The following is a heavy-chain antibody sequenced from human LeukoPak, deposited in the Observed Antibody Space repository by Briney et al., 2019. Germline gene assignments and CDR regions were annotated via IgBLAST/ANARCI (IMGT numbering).Heavy chain of an antibody. CDR1: GFTFSSYS. CDR2: ISSSSSYT. J-gene: IGHJ5*02. D-gene: IGHD3-22*01. CDR3: ARGDYYDSSGYSMS. Sequence: GRSLRLSCAASGFTFSSYSMNWVRQAPGKGLEWVSSISSSSSYTYYADSVKGRFTISRDNAKNSLYLQMNSLRAEDTAVYYCARGDYYDSSGYSMSWGQGTLVTVSS. V-gene: IGHV3-21*04.